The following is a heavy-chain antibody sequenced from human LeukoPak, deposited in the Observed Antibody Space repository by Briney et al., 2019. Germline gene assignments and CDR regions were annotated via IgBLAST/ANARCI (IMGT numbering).Heavy chain of an antibody. Sequence: ASVKVSCKASGGTFIIYAISWVRQAPGQGLEWMGWINPNSGGTNYAQKFQGRVTMTRDTSISTAYMELSRLRSDDTAVYYCARVDYYDSSGYYGFDYWGQGTLVTVSS. CDR3: ARVDYYDSSGYYGFDY. CDR2: INPNSGGT. V-gene: IGHV1-2*02. J-gene: IGHJ4*02. D-gene: IGHD3-22*01. CDR1: GGTFIIYA.